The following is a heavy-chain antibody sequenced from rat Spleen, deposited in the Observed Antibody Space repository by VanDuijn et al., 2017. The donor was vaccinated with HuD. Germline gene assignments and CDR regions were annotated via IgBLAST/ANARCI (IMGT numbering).Heavy chain of an antibody. V-gene: IGHV5-19*01. CDR1: GFTFSNYG. J-gene: IGHJ2*01. D-gene: IGHD2-7*01. CDR3: AAHGARISGYYFDY. Sequence: EVQLVESGGGLVQPGRPLKLSCAASGFTFSNYGMHWIRQAPTKGLEWVASISPSGGGTSYRDSVKGRFTISRDNAKSTLYLQMDSLRSEDSATYYCAAHGARISGYYFDYWGQGVMVTVSS. CDR2: ISPSGGGT.